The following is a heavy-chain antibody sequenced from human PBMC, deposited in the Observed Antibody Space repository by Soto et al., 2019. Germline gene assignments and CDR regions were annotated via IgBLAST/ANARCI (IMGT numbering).Heavy chain of an antibody. J-gene: IGHJ3*02. Sequence: PSETLSLTCTFSGCSISSSSYYWGWIRQPPGKGLEWIGSIYYSGSTYYNPSLKSRVTISVDTSKNQFSLKLSSVTAADTAVYYCARLAYYDSSGYLFDAFDIWGQGKMFTVSS. CDR3: ARLAYYDSSGYLFDAFDI. CDR1: GCSISSSSYY. V-gene: IGHV4-39*01. D-gene: IGHD3-22*01. CDR2: IYYSGST.